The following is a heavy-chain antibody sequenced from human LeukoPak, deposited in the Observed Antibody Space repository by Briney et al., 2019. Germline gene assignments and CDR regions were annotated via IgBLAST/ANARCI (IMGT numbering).Heavy chain of an antibody. CDR1: GGSISSGGYY. CDR2: IYYSGST. Sequence: PSQTLSLTCTVSGGSISSGGYYWSWIRQHPGKGLEWIGYIYYSGSTYYNPSLKSRVTISVDTSKNQFSLKLSSVTAADTAVYYCANYYYDSSGSFDYWGQGTLVTVSS. V-gene: IGHV4-31*03. CDR3: ANYYYDSSGSFDY. D-gene: IGHD3-22*01. J-gene: IGHJ4*02.